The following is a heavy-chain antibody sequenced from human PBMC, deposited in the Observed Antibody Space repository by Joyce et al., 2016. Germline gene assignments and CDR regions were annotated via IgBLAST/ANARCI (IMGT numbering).Heavy chain of an antibody. Sequence: QVHLVQSGSEVKEPGASIKVSCKASGYTFSSYGISWVRQAPGQGLECMGWISGYDGKTKSAEKFQGRVTVTTDTSTNTVYMELRGLRADDTAIYYCARSTPPYDYWGQGTLITASS. CDR1: GYTFSSYG. CDR2: ISGYDGKT. V-gene: IGHV1-18*04. CDR3: ARSTPPYDY. J-gene: IGHJ4*02.